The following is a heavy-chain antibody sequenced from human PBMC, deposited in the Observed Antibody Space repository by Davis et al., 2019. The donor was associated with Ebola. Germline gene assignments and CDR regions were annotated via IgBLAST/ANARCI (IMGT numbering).Heavy chain of an antibody. Sequence: AASVKVSCKASGYTFTSYAMHWVRQAPGQRLEWMGWINAGNGNTKYSQKFQGRVTITRDTSISTAYMELSRLRSDDTAVYYCATTTVVTPPYYGMDVWGKGTTVTVSS. CDR2: INAGNGNT. V-gene: IGHV1-3*01. D-gene: IGHD4-23*01. J-gene: IGHJ6*04. CDR3: ATTTVVTPPYYGMDV. CDR1: GYTFTSYA.